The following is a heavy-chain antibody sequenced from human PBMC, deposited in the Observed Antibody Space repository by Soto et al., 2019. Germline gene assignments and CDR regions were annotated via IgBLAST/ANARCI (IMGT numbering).Heavy chain of an antibody. CDR3: ARATTVYDFWSGYLTGTFDY. Sequence: KSSETLSLTCTVSGGSISSYYWSWIRQPPGKXLEWIGYIYYSGSTNYNPSLKSRVTISVDTSKNQFSLKLSSVTAADTAVYYCARATTVYDFWSGYLTGTFDYWGQGTLVTVSS. V-gene: IGHV4-59*01. D-gene: IGHD3-3*01. CDR1: GGSISSYY. J-gene: IGHJ4*02. CDR2: IYYSGST.